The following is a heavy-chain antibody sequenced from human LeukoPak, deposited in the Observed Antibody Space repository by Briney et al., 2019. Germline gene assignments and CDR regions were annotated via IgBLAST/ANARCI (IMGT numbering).Heavy chain of an antibody. Sequence: PSETLSLTCAVYGRSFSGYYWSWIRQPPGKGLEWIGEINHSGSTNYNPSLKSRVTMSVGTSKNQFSLKVSSVTAADTAVYYCARFRGGSSAGSYYYHYIDVWGKGTTVTISS. J-gene: IGHJ6*03. D-gene: IGHD1-26*01. CDR2: INHSGST. V-gene: IGHV4-34*01. CDR1: GRSFSGYY. CDR3: ARFRGGSSAGSYYYHYIDV.